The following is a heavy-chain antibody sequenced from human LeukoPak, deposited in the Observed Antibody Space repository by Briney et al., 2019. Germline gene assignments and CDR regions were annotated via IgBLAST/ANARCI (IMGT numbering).Heavy chain of an antibody. D-gene: IGHD6-6*01. CDR2: VNPNNGDT. CDR1: GYTFTSYD. Sequence: GASVKVSCKASGYTFTSYDIHWVRQATGQGLEWMGWVNPNNGDTGYAQKFQGRVTVTRDTSISTAYMELSSLRSEDTAVYYCARESGYSSSSANWFDPWGQGTLVTVSS. CDR3: ARESGYSSSSANWFDP. V-gene: IGHV1-8*01. J-gene: IGHJ5*02.